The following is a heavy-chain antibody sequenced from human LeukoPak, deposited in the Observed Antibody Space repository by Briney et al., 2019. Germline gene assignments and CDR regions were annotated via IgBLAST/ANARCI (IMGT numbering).Heavy chain of an antibody. Sequence: ASVKVSCKASGYSFTEHYIYWVRQAPGQGLEWVGRINCNSGDANSAQKFQGRVTMTRDTSVSTAYMDLSSVTSDDTAVYFCARSAGHCSNGICFTDYYMDVWGRGTTVTVSS. CDR3: ARSAGHCSNGICFTDYYMDV. J-gene: IGHJ6*03. D-gene: IGHD2-8*01. CDR2: INCNSGDA. CDR1: GYSFTEHY. V-gene: IGHV1-2*02.